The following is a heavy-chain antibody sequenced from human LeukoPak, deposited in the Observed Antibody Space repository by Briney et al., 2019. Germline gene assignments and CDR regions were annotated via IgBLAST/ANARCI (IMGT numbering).Heavy chain of an antibody. V-gene: IGHV3-48*04. CDR3: TRDPTQYLRYGYFDY. D-gene: IGHD4-11*01. CDR2: ISSSSSTI. J-gene: IGHJ4*02. Sequence: PGGSLRLSCAASGFTSSSYSMNWVRQAPGKGLEWVSYISSSSSTIYYAGSVRGRFTISRDNAKNSLYLQMSSLRAEDTAVYYCTRDPTQYLRYGYFDYWGQGTLVTVSS. CDR1: GFTSSSYS.